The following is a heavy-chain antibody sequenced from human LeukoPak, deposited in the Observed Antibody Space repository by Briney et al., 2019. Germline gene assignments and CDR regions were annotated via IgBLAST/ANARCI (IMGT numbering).Heavy chain of an antibody. CDR2: ISVSGSNT. J-gene: IGHJ5*02. CDR1: GFTFSTYV. CDR3: AKENLLPSAGTLGS. V-gene: IGHV3-23*01. Sequence: GSLRLSCAASGFTFSTYVMVWVRRAPEKGLEWVSSISVSGSNTFYTDSVKGRFTISRDNSKNTLDLQMNSLRAEDTAIYYCAKENLLPSAGTLGSWGQGTLVTVSS. D-gene: IGHD6-13*01.